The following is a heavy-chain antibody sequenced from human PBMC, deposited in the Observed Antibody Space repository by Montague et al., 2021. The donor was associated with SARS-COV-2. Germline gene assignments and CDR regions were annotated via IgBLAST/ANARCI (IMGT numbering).Heavy chain of an antibody. CDR1: GFTFDDYG. D-gene: IGHD6-13*01. V-gene: IGHV3-20*04. CDR3: VRGAAAGPLDS. J-gene: IGHJ4*02. CDR2: IKRKGDST. Sequence: SLRLSCAASGFTFDDYGMSWVRQGPGKGLEWVSGIKRKGDSTGYEDSVKGRFTISRDNAKNSLYLQMNSLRVEDTALYYCVRGAAAGPLDSWGQGTLVTVSS.